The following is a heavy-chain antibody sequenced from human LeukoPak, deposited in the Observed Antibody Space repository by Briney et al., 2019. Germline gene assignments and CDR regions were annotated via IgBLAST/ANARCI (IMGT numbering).Heavy chain of an antibody. CDR2: ISGSGGST. CDR1: GFTFSNYA. J-gene: IGHJ4*02. V-gene: IGHV3-23*01. Sequence: GGSLRLSCAASGFTFSNYAMSWVRQAPGKGLEWVSGISGSGGSTYYADSVKGRFTISRDNSKNTLYLQMNSLRAEDTAVYYCAKSDDSSGYYYGIVYWGQGTLVTVSS. CDR3: AKSDDSSGYYYGIVY. D-gene: IGHD3-22*01.